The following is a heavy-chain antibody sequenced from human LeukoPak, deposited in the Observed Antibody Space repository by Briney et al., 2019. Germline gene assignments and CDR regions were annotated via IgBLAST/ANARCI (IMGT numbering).Heavy chain of an antibody. Sequence: SETLSLTCAVSGGSFSGYYWTWIRQPPGKGLEWIGEINHSGSTNYNPSLKSRVTISVDTSKNQFSLKLSSVTAADTAVYYCARVIEMATNNYYYYIDVWGKGTTVTVSS. J-gene: IGHJ6*03. D-gene: IGHD5-24*01. V-gene: IGHV4-34*01. CDR2: INHSGST. CDR3: ARVIEMATNNYYYYIDV. CDR1: GGSFSGYY.